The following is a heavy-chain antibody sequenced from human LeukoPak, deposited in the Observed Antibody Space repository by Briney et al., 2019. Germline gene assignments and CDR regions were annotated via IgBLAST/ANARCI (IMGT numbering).Heavy chain of an antibody. V-gene: IGHV3-30*04. D-gene: IGHD3-16*01. Sequence: GGCLRLSCAASVFTFSSYAMHCVRHAPGKGLEGGAVISYDGSNKYYADSVRGRFTISRDNSKNTLYLQKNTLRAQHTAVFYCARESRAGDVFDYWGQGTLVTVSS. CDR3: ARESRAGDVFDY. J-gene: IGHJ4*02. CDR2: ISYDGSNK. CDR1: VFTFSSYA.